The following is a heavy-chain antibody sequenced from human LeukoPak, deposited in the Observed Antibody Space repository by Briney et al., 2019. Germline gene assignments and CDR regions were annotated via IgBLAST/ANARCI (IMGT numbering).Heavy chain of an antibody. CDR2: IYYSGIT. Sequence: PSETLSLTCTVSGGSISGSAYYWGWIRQAPGKGLEWIASIYYSGITHYNPSLKSRVTISVDMSTNQFSLRLSSVTAADTAVYYCARDGWELGDYWGQGTLVTVSS. CDR3: ARDGWELGDY. CDR1: GGSISGSAYY. V-gene: IGHV4-39*07. D-gene: IGHD1-26*01. J-gene: IGHJ4*02.